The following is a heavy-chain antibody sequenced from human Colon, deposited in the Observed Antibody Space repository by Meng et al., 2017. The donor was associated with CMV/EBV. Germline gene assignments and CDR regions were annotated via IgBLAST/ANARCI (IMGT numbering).Heavy chain of an antibody. V-gene: IGHV3-9*01. CDR3: AKDIAMAGVVNGVEN. CDR1: GFTFDDFA. D-gene: IGHD3-3*01. Sequence: GGSLRLSCAASGFTFDDFAMHWVRQGPGKGLEWVSGISWDGGGVGYADTVKGRFTIPRDNAKNSVYLQMSSLRVEDTGVYYCAKDIAMAGVVNGVENWGQGTLVTVSS. J-gene: IGHJ4*02. CDR2: ISWDGGGV.